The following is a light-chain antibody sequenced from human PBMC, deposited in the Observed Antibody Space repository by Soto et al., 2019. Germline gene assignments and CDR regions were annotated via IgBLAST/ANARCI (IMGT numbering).Light chain of an antibody. CDR2: AAS. CDR3: QKYDSAPWT. V-gene: IGKV1-27*01. Sequence: DIQMTQSPSSLSASVGDRVTITCRASQGVSNSLAWYQQKPGKVPKLLIYAASTLQSGVPSRFSGSGSGTDFTLTISSLQPEDVASYYCQKYDSAPWTFGQGTKVEIK. CDR1: QGVSNS. J-gene: IGKJ1*01.